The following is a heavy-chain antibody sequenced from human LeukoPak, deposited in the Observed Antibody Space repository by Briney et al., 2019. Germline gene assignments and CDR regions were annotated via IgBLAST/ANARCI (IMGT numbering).Heavy chain of an antibody. D-gene: IGHD6-13*01. J-gene: IGHJ4*02. CDR1: GGSISSYY. V-gene: IGHV4-59*01. CDR3: ARVVAAAGTFDY. CDR2: IYHSGST. Sequence: SETLSLTCTVSGGSISSYYWSWIRQPPGKGLEWIGYIYHSGSTNYNPSLKSRVTISVDTSKNQFSLKLSSVTAADTAVYYCARVVAAAGTFDYWGQGTLVTVSS.